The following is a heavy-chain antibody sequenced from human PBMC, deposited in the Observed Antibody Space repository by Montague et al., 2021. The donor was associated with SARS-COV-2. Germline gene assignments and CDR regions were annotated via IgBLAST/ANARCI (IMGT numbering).Heavy chain of an antibody. CDR2: IHFTGTT. D-gene: IGHD5-12*01. CDR1: DASISTSNY. J-gene: IGHJ4*02. Sequence: SETLSLTCSVSDASISTSNYWGWLRQTPGKGLGWIASIHFTGTTYYKPSLESRVTISVDTFKNQFSLKLTSPTAADTAIYFCARDRNDGYDRFFDYWGQGTLVTVSS. V-gene: IGHV4-39*07. CDR3: ARDRNDGYDRFFDY.